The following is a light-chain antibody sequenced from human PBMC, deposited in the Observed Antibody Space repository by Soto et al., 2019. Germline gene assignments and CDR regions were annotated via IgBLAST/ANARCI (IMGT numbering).Light chain of an antibody. CDR2: GAS. CDR1: QSISDT. V-gene: IGKV3-15*01. Sequence: ETVMTQSPATLSVSTGGRATLSCRARQSISDTLAWYQQKPGQAPRILIHGASTRATSFPARVSGSGSVTDLNLHISSFQSEDFELYYCQPYNNWPCTFGQGTQGQIK. CDR3: QPYNNWPCT. J-gene: IGKJ1*01.